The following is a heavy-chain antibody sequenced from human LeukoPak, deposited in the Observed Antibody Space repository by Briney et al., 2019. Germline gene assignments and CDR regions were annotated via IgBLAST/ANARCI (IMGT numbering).Heavy chain of an antibody. Sequence: TGGSLRLSCAASGFTFSSYAMSWVRQAPGKGLEWVSAISGSGGSTYYADSVKGRFTISRDNSKNTLYLQMNSLRAEDTAVYYCAKDPGAAAAVNWFDPWGQGTLVTVSS. CDR1: GFTFSSYA. J-gene: IGHJ5*02. CDR2: ISGSGGST. CDR3: AKDPGAAAAVNWFDP. V-gene: IGHV3-23*01. D-gene: IGHD6-13*01.